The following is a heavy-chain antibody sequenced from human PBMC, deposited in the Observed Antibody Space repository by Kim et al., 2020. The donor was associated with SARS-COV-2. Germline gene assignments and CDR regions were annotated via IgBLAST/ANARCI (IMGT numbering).Heavy chain of an antibody. CDR1: GYTFTSYA. J-gene: IGHJ4*02. Sequence: ASVKVSCKASGYTFTSYAMHWVRQAPGQRLEWMGWINAGNGNTKYSQKFQGRVTITRDTSASTAYMELSSLRSEDTAVYYCVRGGYSSGKGHGYWGQGTLVTVSS. D-gene: IGHD6-19*01. V-gene: IGHV1-3*01. CDR3: VRGGYSSGKGHGY. CDR2: INAGNGNT.